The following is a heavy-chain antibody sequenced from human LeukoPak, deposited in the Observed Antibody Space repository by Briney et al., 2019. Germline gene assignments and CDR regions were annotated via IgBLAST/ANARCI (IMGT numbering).Heavy chain of an antibody. J-gene: IGHJ5*02. CDR1: GYSISSGYY. CDR2: IYHSGST. Sequence: PSETLSLTRTVSGYSISSGYYWGWIRQPPGKGLEWIGSIYHSGSTYYNPSLKSRVTISVDTSKNQFSLKLSSVTAADTAVYYCARDRGNWFDPWGQGTLVTVSS. CDR3: ARDRGNWFDP. V-gene: IGHV4-38-2*02.